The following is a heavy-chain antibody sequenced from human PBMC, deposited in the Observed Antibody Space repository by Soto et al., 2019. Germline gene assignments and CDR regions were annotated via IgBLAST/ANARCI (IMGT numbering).Heavy chain of an antibody. Sequence: PSETLSLTCTVSGGSISSGGYYWSWVRQAPGKGLEWVANIKQDGSEKYYVDSVKGRFTISRDNAKNSLYLQMNSLRAEDTAVYYCARDRYSYYDFWSGSLPYYYYGMDVWGQGTTVTVSS. V-gene: IGHV3-7*01. D-gene: IGHD3-3*01. CDR3: ARDRYSYYDFWSGSLPYYYYGMDV. J-gene: IGHJ6*02. CDR2: IKQDGSEK. CDR1: GGSISSGGYY.